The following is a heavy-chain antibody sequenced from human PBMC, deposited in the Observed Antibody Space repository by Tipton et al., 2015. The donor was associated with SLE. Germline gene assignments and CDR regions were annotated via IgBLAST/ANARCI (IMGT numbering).Heavy chain of an antibody. CDR3: ARGIAAAGSYYYYYYMDV. V-gene: IGHV4-38-2*01. J-gene: IGHJ6*03. CDR2: LYQSGRT. Sequence: TLSLTCVVSGFSISRADYWVWIRQSPGKGLEWIGSLYQSGRTHYKPSLKSRVTIPLDESKNQLSLKLSSVTAADTAVYYCARGIAAAGSYYYYYYMDVWGKGTTVTVSS. CDR1: GFSISRADY. D-gene: IGHD6-13*01.